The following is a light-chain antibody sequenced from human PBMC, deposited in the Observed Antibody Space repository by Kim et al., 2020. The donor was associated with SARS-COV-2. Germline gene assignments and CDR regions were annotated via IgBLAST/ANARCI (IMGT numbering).Light chain of an antibody. CDR1: SSNVCSYNY. CDR2: DVN. J-gene: IGLJ1*01. CDR3: ISYAGNNVYV. Sequence: GQAITSSCDGTSSNVCSYNYVSRYQQHPGKAPKLMIYDVNRRPSGVPDRFSASKSGNTASLTVSGLQAEDEADYYCISYAGNNVYVFGTGTKVTVL. V-gene: IGLV2-8*01.